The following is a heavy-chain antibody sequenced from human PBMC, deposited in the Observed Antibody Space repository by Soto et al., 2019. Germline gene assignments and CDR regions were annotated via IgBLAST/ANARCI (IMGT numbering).Heavy chain of an antibody. V-gene: IGHV3-30*18. Sequence: EGSLILSCADSGFTFSGYGMHWFRQAPGKGLAWVAVISDDGSNKYYADSVKGRFTISRDNSKNPLYLQLNSLRAEDTAVYYCAKNLPPVPTETRGGMDVWGQGTTVTVSS. J-gene: IGHJ6*02. CDR2: ISDDGSNK. CDR1: GFTFSGYG. CDR3: AKNLPPVPTETRGGMDV.